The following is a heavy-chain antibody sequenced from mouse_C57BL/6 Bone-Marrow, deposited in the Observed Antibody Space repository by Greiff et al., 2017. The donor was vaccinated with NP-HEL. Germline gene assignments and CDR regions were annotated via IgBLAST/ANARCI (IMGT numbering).Heavy chain of an antibody. J-gene: IGHJ1*03. V-gene: IGHV3-6*01. CDR1: GYSITSGYY. CDR2: ISYDGSN. CDR3: ARGDYGSRNWYFDV. Sequence: EVKLMESGPGLVKPSQSLSLTCSVTGYSITSGYYWNWIRQFPGNKLEWMGYISYDGSNNYNPSPKNRISITRDTSKNQFFLKLNSVTTEDTATYYCARGDYGSRNWYFDVWGTGTTVTVSS. D-gene: IGHD1-1*01.